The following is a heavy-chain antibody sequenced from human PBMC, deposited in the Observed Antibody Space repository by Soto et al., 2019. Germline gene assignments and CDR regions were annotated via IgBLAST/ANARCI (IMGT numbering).Heavy chain of an antibody. CDR2: INHSGST. J-gene: IGHJ4*02. D-gene: IGHD3-22*01. V-gene: IGHV4-34*01. CDR3: ASHRGGYYPTARPEQGYVY. CDR1: GGSFSGYY. Sequence: QVQLQQWGAGLLKPSETLSLTCAVYGGSFSGYYWSWIRQPPGKGLEWIGEINHSGSTNYNPSLKSRVTISVATSKNQFSLKLSSVTAADTAVYYCASHRGGYYPTARPEQGYVYWAQGTLVTVSS.